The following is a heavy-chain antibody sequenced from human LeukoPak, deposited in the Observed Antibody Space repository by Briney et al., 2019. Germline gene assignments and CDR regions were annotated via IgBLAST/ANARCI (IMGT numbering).Heavy chain of an antibody. CDR1: GGTFSSYA. Sequence: ASVKVSCTASGGTFSSYAISWVRQAPGQGLEWMGRIIPILGIANYAQKFQGRVTITADKSTSTAYMELSSLRSEDTAVYYCARDPSDGYNPFDYWGQGTLVTVSS. CDR2: IIPILGIA. CDR3: ARDPSDGYNPFDY. V-gene: IGHV1-69*04. J-gene: IGHJ4*02. D-gene: IGHD5-24*01.